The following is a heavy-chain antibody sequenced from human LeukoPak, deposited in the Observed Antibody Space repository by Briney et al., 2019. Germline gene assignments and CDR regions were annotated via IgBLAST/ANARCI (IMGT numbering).Heavy chain of an antibody. D-gene: IGHD5-24*01. CDR3: ARHAELATVKGGSGAFDI. Sequence: SETLSLTCTVSGGSISSYYWSWIRQPPGKGPEWIGYIHNSGSTNYNPSLKSRVTISVDTSKNQFSLKLNPVTAADTAVYYCARHAELATVKGGSGAFDIWGQGTTVTVSS. V-gene: IGHV4-59*08. CDR2: IHNSGST. J-gene: IGHJ3*02. CDR1: GGSISSYY.